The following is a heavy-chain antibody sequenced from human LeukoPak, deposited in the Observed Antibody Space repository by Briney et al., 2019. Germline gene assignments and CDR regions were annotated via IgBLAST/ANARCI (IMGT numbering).Heavy chain of an antibody. CDR3: ERDGYDYVWGSYRYPLEY. V-gene: IGHV3-48*03. Sequence: PGGSLRLSCAASGFTFSSYEMNWVRRAPGKGLEWVSYISSSGSTIYYADSVKGRFTISRDNAKNSLYLQMNSLRAEDTAVYYCERDGYDYVWGSYRYPLEYWGQGTLVTVSS. CDR2: ISSSGSTI. CDR1: GFTFSSYE. D-gene: IGHD3-16*02. J-gene: IGHJ4*02.